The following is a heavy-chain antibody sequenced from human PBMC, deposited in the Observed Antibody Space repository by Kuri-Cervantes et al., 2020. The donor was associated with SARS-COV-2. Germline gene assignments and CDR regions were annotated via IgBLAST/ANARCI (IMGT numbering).Heavy chain of an antibody. V-gene: IGHV3-48*01. Sequence: GESLKISCAASGFTFSSYSMNWVRQAPGKGLEWVSSISSSSSTIYYADSVKGRFTISRDNAKNSLYLQMNSLRAEDTAVYYCARDGPLQGPGTAYWGQGTLVTVSS. J-gene: IGHJ4*02. CDR3: ARDGPLQGPGTAY. CDR1: GFTFSSYS. D-gene: IGHD2-21*02. CDR2: ISSSSSTI.